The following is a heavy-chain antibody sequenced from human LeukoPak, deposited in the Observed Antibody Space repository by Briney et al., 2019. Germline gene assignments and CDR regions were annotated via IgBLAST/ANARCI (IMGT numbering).Heavy chain of an antibody. J-gene: IGHJ4*02. CDR1: SGSFRTYY. CDR3: ARGSGGDGSGSL. Sequence: SETLSLTCTVSSGSFRTYYWSWIRQPPGKGLEWIGYIYYSVTSDYNPSLKSRVTMSVDMSTNQISLKLSSVTAADTAVYYCARGSGGDGSGSLWGRGTLVTVSS. CDR2: IYYSVTS. V-gene: IGHV4-59*01. D-gene: IGHD3-10*01.